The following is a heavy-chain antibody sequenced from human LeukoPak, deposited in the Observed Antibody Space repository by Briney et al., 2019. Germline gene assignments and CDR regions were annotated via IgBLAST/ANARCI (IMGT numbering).Heavy chain of an antibody. V-gene: IGHV3-23*01. J-gene: IGHJ4*02. CDR2: ISGSGGST. D-gene: IGHD2-8*01. Sequence: PGGSLRLSCAASGFTFSSYAMSWVRQAPGKGLEWVSAISGSGGSTYYADSVKGRFTISRDNSKSTLYLQMNSLRAEDTAVYYCAGPAADCTNGVCYVNWGQGTLVTVSS. CDR3: AGPAADCTNGVCYVN. CDR1: GFTFSSYA.